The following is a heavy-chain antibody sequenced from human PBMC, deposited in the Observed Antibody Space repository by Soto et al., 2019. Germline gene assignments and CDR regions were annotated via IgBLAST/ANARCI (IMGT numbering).Heavy chain of an antibody. CDR2: FNPNSGDT. J-gene: IGHJ4*02. CDR1: GYIFTGYY. Sequence: QVQLLQSGAELKKPGASVKVSCKASGYIFTGYYMHWVRQAPGQGLEWMGWFNPNSGDTNYTQKFQGWVTMTRDTSISTAYMELSRLRSDDTAVYYCATSRISIAVAGETEYYFDYWGQGTLVTVSS. CDR3: ATSRISIAVAGETEYYFDY. D-gene: IGHD6-19*01. V-gene: IGHV1-2*04.